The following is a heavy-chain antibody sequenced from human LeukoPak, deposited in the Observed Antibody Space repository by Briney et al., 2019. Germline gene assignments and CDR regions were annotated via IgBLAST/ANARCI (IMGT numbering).Heavy chain of an antibody. CDR1: GFTFSSYA. V-gene: IGHV3-30-3*01. D-gene: IGHD3-3*01. CDR3: ARGDGLLSSD. Sequence: PGGSLRLSCAASGFTFSSYAMHWVRQAPGKGLEWVAVISYDGSNKYYADSVKGRFTISRDNSKNTLYLQMNSLRAEDTAVYYCARGDGLLSSDWGQGTLVTVSS. J-gene: IGHJ4*02. CDR2: ISYDGSNK.